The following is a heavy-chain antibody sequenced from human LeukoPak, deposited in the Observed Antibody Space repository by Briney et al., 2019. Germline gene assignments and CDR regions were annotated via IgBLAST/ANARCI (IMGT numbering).Heavy chain of an antibody. V-gene: IGHV1-8*01. D-gene: IGHD2-15*01. CDR2: MNPNIGNT. J-gene: IGHJ6*02. CDR1: GYTFTSYD. Sequence: ASVKVSCKASGYTFTSYDINWVRQATGQGLEWMGWMNPNIGNTGYAKKFQGRVTMTRNTSISTAYMELSSLRSEDTAVYYCARAGPYCSGGSCPGRGMDVWGQGTTVTVSS. CDR3: ARAGPYCSGGSCPGRGMDV.